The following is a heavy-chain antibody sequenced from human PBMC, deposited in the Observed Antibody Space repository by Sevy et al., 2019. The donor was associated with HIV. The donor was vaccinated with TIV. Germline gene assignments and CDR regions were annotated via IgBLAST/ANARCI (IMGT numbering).Heavy chain of an antibody. Sequence: ASVKVCFKASGYTFSSYGISWVRQAPGQGLEWMGWIGAYNGNRKYAQNLQDRVTMTTDTSTSTAYMELRSLRSDDTAVYFCARLSTARGKSNWFDPWGQGTLVTVSS. J-gene: IGHJ5*02. CDR3: ARLSTARGKSNWFDP. CDR1: GYTFSSYG. V-gene: IGHV1-18*01. CDR2: IGAYNGNR. D-gene: IGHD3-10*01.